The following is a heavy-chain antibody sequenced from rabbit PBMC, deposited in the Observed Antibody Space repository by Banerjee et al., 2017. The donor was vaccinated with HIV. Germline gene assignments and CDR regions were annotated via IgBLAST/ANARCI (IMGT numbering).Heavy chain of an antibody. CDR1: GFSFSSGGD. CDR3: ARGAGSAGDGNNL. J-gene: IGHJ4*01. Sequence: QSLEESGGDLVKPGASLTLTCTASGFSFSSGGDMCWVRQAPGKGLEWIAWIATGTTGRTAYASWAKGRFTISKTSSTTVTLQMTSLTAADTATYFCARGAGSAGDGNNLWGPGTLVTVS. D-gene: IGHD4-2*01. CDR2: IATGTTGRT. V-gene: IGHV1S40*01.